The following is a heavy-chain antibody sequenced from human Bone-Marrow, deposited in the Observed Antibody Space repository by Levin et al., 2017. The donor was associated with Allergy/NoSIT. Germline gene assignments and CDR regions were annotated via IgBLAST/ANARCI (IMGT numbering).Heavy chain of an antibody. V-gene: IGHV4-4*02. CDR2: IYHSGST. CDR1: GGSISSSNW. Sequence: SETLSLTCAVSGGSISSSNWWSWVRQPPGKGLEWIGEIYHSGSTNYNPSLQSRVTISVDKSKNQFSLKLSSVTAADTAGDYCAVTTHYDYYRDVWGKGTTVTGSS. D-gene: IGHD4-11*01. J-gene: IGHJ6*03. CDR3: AVTTHYDYYRDV.